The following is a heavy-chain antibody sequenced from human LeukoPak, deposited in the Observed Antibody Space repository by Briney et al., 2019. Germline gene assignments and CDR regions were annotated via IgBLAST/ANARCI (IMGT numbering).Heavy chain of an antibody. D-gene: IGHD1-26*01. V-gene: IGHV1-2*06. J-gene: IGHJ4*02. CDR2: INPNSGGT. CDR3: ARDAGIVGATGDY. CDR1: GYTFTGYY. Sequence: ASVKVSCKASGYTFTGYYMHWVRQAPGQGLEWMGRINPNSGGTNYAQKFQGRVTMTRDTSISTAYMELSRLRSDDTAVYYCARDAGIVGATGDYWGQGTLVTASS.